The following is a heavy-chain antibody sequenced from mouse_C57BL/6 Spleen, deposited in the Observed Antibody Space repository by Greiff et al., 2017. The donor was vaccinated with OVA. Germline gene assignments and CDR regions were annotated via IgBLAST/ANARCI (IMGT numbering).Heavy chain of an antibody. J-gene: IGHJ4*01. CDR1: GYTFTDYE. CDR3: TRFSDGYTYYYAMDY. D-gene: IGHD2-3*01. Sequence: QVQLQQSGAELVRPGASVTLSCKASGYTFTDYEMHWVKQTPVHGLEWIGAIDPETGGTAYNQKFKGTAILTADKSSSTAYMELRSLTSEDSAVYYCTRFSDGYTYYYAMDYWGQGTSVTVSS. CDR2: IDPETGGT. V-gene: IGHV1-15*01.